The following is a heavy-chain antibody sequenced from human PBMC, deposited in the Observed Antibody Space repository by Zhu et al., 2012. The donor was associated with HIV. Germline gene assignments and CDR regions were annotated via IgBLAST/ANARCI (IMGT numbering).Heavy chain of an antibody. J-gene: IGHJ3*02. CDR3: ARDSSADAFDI. V-gene: IGHV4-38-2*02. CDR2: IFHSGST. Sequence: QVQLQESGPGLVKPSETLSLICTASGYSISSGYYWGWIRQPPGKGLEWIGSIFHSGSTYYNPSLKSRVTISVDTSKNQFSLKLSSVTAADTAVYYCARDSSADAFDIWGQGTLVTVSS. CDR1: GYSISSGYY.